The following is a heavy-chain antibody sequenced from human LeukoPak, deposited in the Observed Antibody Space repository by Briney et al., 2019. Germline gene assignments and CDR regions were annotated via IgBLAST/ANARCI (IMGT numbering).Heavy chain of an antibody. Sequence: SETLSLTCTVSGGSISSYYWSWIRQPPGKGLEWIGYIYYSGSTNYNPSLKSRVTISVDTSKNQFSLKLSSVTAADTAVYYCARDLSSTSSIWFDPWGQGTLVTVSS. CDR3: ARDLSSTSSIWFDP. CDR1: GGSISSYY. D-gene: IGHD2-2*01. V-gene: IGHV4-59*08. CDR2: IYYSGST. J-gene: IGHJ5*02.